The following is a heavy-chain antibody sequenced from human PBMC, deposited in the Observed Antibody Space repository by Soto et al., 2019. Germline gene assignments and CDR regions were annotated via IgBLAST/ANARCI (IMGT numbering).Heavy chain of an antibody. V-gene: IGHV4-31*03. Sequence: TLSLTCTVSGGSISSGGYYWSWIRQHPGRGLEWIGYIYYSGSTYYNPSLKRRVTISVDPSKNQFSLKLSSVTAADTAVYYCARSLNHYGDYDIDYWGQGTLVTVSS. CDR1: GGSISSGGYY. CDR2: IYYSGST. D-gene: IGHD4-17*01. J-gene: IGHJ4*02. CDR3: ARSLNHYGDYDIDY.